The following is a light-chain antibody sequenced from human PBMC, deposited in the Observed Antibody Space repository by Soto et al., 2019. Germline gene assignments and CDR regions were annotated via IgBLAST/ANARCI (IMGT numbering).Light chain of an antibody. CDR2: EFI. CDR3: SPYKSSSTLEV. Sequence: QSVLTQPASVSGSPGQSITISFTVTISDVVVYKYVSVCQQHAGKAAKLMIYEFINRPSWFSDRFSGSKSGNTSSLTISLLXAEDEADYYRSPYKSSSTLEVFGTGTKVTVL. CDR1: ISDVVVYKY. J-gene: IGLJ1*01. V-gene: IGLV2-14*01.